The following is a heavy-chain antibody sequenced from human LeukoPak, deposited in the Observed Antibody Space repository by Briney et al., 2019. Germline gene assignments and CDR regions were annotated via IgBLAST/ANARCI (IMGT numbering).Heavy chain of an antibody. V-gene: IGHV4-34*01. J-gene: IGHJ5*02. CDR2: VNESGGT. Sequence: SETLSVTCAVYVDSFSNYYWNWIRQTPGKGLEWVGEVNESGGTNINPSLRSRVILSVDTSKNQFSLKLISMTAADTAIYYCARGQGATVPQVGKNWFDPWGQGTWVIVSS. CDR1: VDSFSNYY. CDR3: ARGQGATVPQVGKNWFDP. D-gene: IGHD1-26*01.